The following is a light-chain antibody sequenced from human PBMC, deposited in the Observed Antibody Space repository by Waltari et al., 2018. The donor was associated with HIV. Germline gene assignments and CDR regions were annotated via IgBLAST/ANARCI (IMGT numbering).Light chain of an antibody. CDR2: GAS. CDR3: HQRRDWPPSVS. J-gene: IGKJ4*01. CDR1: QHSSSH. Sequence: EVVLTQSPVTLSFSPGERATLTCRPSQHSSSHLAWDQQIPGQAPRLLISGASNRAAGIPARFSGSGSGTDFTLTITSLEPEDFAVYYCHQRRDWPPSVSFGGGTKVEIK. V-gene: IGKV3-11*01.